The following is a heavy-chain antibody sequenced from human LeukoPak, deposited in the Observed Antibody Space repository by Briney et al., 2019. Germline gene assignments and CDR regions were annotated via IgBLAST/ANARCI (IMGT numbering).Heavy chain of an antibody. CDR2: ISGSGDNT. Sequence: QPGGSLRLSCAASGFTFRTYAMSWVRQAPGKGLEWVSGISGSGDNTYYADSVKGRFTISRDNSKNTLYLQMNSLRAEDTAVYYCAKGDDILTGYLSYFDYWGQGTLVTVSS. V-gene: IGHV3-23*01. CDR3: AKGDDILTGYLSYFDY. CDR1: GFTFRTYA. J-gene: IGHJ4*02. D-gene: IGHD3-9*01.